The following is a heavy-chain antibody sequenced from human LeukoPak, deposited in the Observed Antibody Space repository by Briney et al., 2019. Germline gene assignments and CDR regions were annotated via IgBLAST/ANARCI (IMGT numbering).Heavy chain of an antibody. CDR3: ARDYCSSTSCYFDY. CDR2: IYHSGST. J-gene: IGHJ4*02. V-gene: IGHV4-30-2*01. CDR1: GGSISSGGYY. Sequence: PSQTLSLTCTVSGGSISSGGYYWSWIRQPPGKGLEWIGYIYHSGSTYYNPSLKSRVTISVDRSKNQFSLKLSSVTAADTAVYYCARDYCSSTSCYFDYWGQGTLVTVSS. D-gene: IGHD2-2*01.